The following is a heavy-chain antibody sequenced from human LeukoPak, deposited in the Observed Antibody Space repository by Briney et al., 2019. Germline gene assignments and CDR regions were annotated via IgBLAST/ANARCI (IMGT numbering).Heavy chain of an antibody. CDR2: IYTSGST. CDR1: GGSISSYY. D-gene: IGHD3-3*01. J-gene: IGHJ3*02. CDR3: ARARTIFGVVIPEDDAFDI. Sequence: NPSETLSLTCTVSGGSISSYYWSWIRQPAGKGLEWIGRIYTSGSTNYNPSLKSRVTMPVDTSKNQFSLKLSSVTAADTAVYYCARARTIFGVVIPEDDAFDIWGQGTMVTVSS. V-gene: IGHV4-4*07.